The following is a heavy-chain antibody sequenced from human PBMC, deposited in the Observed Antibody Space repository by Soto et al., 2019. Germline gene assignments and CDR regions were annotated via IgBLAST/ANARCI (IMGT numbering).Heavy chain of an antibody. CDR1: GFTFDTYA. V-gene: IGHV3-23*01. J-gene: IGHJ4*02. Sequence: PGGSLRLSCAASGFTFDTYAMGWVRQAPGKGLEWVSAISGSGGATYDADSVKGRFSISRDTSKRTLYMQMNSLRAEDTAVYYCDKGVPSTLSREGQFDSWGQGTLVTVSS. CDR3: DKGVPSTLSREGQFDS. D-gene: IGHD2-2*01. CDR2: ISGSGGAT.